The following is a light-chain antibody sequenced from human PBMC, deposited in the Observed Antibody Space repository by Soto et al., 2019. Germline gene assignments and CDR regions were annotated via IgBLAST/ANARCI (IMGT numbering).Light chain of an antibody. J-gene: IGKJ5*01. CDR2: DAS. Sequence: EIVLTQSPATLSLSPGERATLSCRASQSVSSYLAWYQQKPGQAPRLLIYDASNRASGIPARFSGSGSGTDLTLTINSLEPEVFAVYYCQQRNNWPRVTFGQGTRLEIK. CDR3: QQRNNWPRVT. V-gene: IGKV3-11*01. CDR1: QSVSSY.